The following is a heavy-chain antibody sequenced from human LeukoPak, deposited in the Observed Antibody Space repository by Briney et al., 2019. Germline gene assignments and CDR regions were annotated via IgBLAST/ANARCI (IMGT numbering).Heavy chain of an antibody. V-gene: IGHV4-39*01. CDR3: ARSPIAAAGTRWFDP. J-gene: IGHJ5*02. CDR1: GGSISSSSYY. CDR2: INYSGST. D-gene: IGHD6-13*01. Sequence: PSETLSLTCTVSGGSISSSSYYWGWIRQPPGKGLEWIASINYSGSTYYYPSLKSRVTMSVDTSKNQFSLNLNSVTAADTAVYYCARSPIAAAGTRWFDPWGQRTLVTVSS.